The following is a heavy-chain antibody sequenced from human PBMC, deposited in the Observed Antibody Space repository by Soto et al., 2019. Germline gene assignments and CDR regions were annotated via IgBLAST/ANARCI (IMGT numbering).Heavy chain of an antibody. CDR3: ARDRLRGYSGYAFT. V-gene: IGHV3-30-3*01. Sequence: PGGSLRLSCAASGFTFSSYAMHWVRQAPGKGLEWVAVISYDGSNKYYADSVKGRFTISRDNSKNALYLQMNSLRAEDTAVYYCARDRLRGYSGYAFTWGQGTLVTVSS. J-gene: IGHJ4*02. CDR2: ISYDGSNK. D-gene: IGHD5-12*01. CDR1: GFTFSSYA.